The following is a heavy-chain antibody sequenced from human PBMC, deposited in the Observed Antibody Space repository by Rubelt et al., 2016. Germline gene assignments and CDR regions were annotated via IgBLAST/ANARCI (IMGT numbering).Heavy chain of an antibody. Sequence: QVQLQESDPGLVKPSGTLSLTCAVSGGSIDRSTWWNWVRQSPGKGLEWIGEINHSGITNYNPSLKSRTTISVDKSKKQFSLKLSSVTAADTAVYCCANNKVLGEVLRDDAFDVWGQGTMVTVSS. CDR3: ANNKVLGEVLRDDAFDV. V-gene: IGHV4-4*01. D-gene: IGHD2/OR15-2a*01. J-gene: IGHJ3*01. CDR1: GGSIDRSTW. CDR2: INHSGIT.